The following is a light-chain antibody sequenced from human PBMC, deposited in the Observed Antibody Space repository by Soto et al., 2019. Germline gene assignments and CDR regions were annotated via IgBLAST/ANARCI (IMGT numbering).Light chain of an antibody. CDR2: DAS. V-gene: IGKV3-11*01. CDR3: QQRSNWPRT. Sequence: EVVLSQSPAALSLSPGERATLSCRASQSVSSYLAWYQQKPGQAPRLLIYDASNRATGIPARFSGSGSGTDFTLTISSLEPEDFAVYYCQQRSNWPRTFGQG. CDR1: QSVSSY. J-gene: IGKJ1*01.